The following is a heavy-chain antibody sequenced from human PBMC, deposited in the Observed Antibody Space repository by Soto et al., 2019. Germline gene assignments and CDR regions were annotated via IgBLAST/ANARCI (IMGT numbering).Heavy chain of an antibody. Sequence: PGGSLRLSCAASGFTFSDHYMDWVRQAPGKGLEWVGRTRNKANSYTTEYAASVEGRFTISRDDSKNSVYLQMNSLKTEDTAVYYCARELMTTVTYYDYWGQGILVTVSP. CDR1: GFTFSDHY. CDR2: TRNKANSYTT. CDR3: ARELMTTVTYYDY. D-gene: IGHD4-17*01. V-gene: IGHV3-72*01. J-gene: IGHJ4*02.